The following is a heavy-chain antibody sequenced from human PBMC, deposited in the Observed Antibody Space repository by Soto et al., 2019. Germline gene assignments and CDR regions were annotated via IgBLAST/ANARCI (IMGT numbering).Heavy chain of an antibody. Sequence: ASVKVSCKASGYTFISYGISWVRQAPGQGLEWLGWISAYNGNTNYAQKVQGRVTMTTDTSTSTAYMELRSLRSDDTAVYYCARGSFYDFLSGDPRGYYGMDVWGQGTTVTVSS. CDR2: ISAYNGNT. J-gene: IGHJ6*02. D-gene: IGHD3-3*01. CDR3: ARGSFYDFLSGDPRGYYGMDV. CDR1: GYTFISYG. V-gene: IGHV1-18*01.